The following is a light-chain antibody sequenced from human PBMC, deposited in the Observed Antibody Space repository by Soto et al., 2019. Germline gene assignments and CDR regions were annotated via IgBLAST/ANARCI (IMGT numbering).Light chain of an antibody. CDR2: SNS. Sequence: QPVLIQPPSASGTPGQRGTVSCSGGSSNIGSYTVNWYHQLPGAAPKLLIYSNSQRPSGVPDGFSASKSGTSASLAISGLQSEDEAESYCAAWDDSLNGYVFGPGTKLTVL. V-gene: IGLV1-44*01. CDR3: AAWDDSLNGYV. CDR1: SSNIGSYT. J-gene: IGLJ1*01.